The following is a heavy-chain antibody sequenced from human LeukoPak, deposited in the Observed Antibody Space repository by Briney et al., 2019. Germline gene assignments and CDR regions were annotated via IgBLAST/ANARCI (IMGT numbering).Heavy chain of an antibody. Sequence: ASVKVSCKASGYTFTSYYMHWVRQAPGQGLEWMGIINPSGCSTSYAQKFQGRVTMTRDMSTSTVYMELSSLRSEDTAVYYCARDPEDGYNSGISDYYYYMDVWGKGTTVTVSS. D-gene: IGHD5-24*01. V-gene: IGHV1-46*01. CDR2: INPSGCST. J-gene: IGHJ6*03. CDR1: GYTFTSYY. CDR3: ARDPEDGYNSGISDYYYYMDV.